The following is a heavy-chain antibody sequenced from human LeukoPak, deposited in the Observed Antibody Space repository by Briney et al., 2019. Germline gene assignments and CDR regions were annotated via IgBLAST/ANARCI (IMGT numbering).Heavy chain of an antibody. J-gene: IGHJ3*02. D-gene: IGHD3-22*01. Sequence: SETLSLTCTVSGGSISSYYRSWIRQPPGKGLEWIGYIYYSGSTNYNPSLKSRVTISVDTSKNQFSLKLSSVTAADTAVYYCARGSYYDSSGYYWGAFDIWGQGTMVTVS. CDR3: ARGSYYDSSGYYWGAFDI. CDR1: GGSISSYY. V-gene: IGHV4-59*01. CDR2: IYYSGST.